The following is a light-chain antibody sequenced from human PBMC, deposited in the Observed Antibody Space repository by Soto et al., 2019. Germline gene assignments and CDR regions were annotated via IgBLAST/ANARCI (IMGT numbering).Light chain of an antibody. V-gene: IGLV2-8*01. CDR2: EVN. CDR3: SSYAASNTRYV. Sequence: QSALTQPPSASGSPGQSVTISCTGTSSDVGAYNYVSWYQQHPGKAPKLMTYEVNKRPSGVPDRFSASKSGNTASLTVSGLQAEDEADYYCSSYAASNTRYVFGTGTKLTVL. J-gene: IGLJ1*01. CDR1: SSDVGAYNY.